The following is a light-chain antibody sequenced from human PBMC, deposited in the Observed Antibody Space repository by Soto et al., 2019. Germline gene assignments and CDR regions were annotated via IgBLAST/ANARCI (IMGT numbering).Light chain of an antibody. CDR1: TGAVTSGYY. CDR2: STS. J-gene: IGLJ3*02. Sequence: QTVVTQEPSLTVSPGGTVTLTCASSTGAVTSGYYPNWFQQKPGQAPRALIYSTSNKQSWTPARFSGSLLGGKAALTLSGVQPEDEAEYYCLLYYGGGQVFGGGTKVTVL. CDR3: LLYYGGGQV. V-gene: IGLV7-43*01.